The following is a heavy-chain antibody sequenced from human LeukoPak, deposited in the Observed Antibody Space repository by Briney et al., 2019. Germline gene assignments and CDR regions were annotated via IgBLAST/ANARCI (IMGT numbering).Heavy chain of an antibody. CDR2: IIPIFGTA. CDR1: GGTFSIYA. V-gene: IGHV1-69*13. D-gene: IGHD5-18*01. Sequence: ASVNVSFKASGGTFSIYAISWGRQAPGQGLEWMGGIIPIFGTANYAQKFQGRVTITADESTSTAYMELSSLRSEDTAVYYCAGGRGYSYGPKEPWGQGTLVTVSS. J-gene: IGHJ5*02. CDR3: AGGRGYSYGPKEP.